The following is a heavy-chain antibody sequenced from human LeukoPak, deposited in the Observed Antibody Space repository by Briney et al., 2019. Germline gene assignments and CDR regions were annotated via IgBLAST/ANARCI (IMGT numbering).Heavy chain of an antibody. CDR2: INHSGST. V-gene: IGHV4-34*01. CDR3: ARGLLGISGS. D-gene: IGHD3-10*01. J-gene: IGHJ4*02. Sequence: NPSETLSLTCAVFGGSFSGYYWSWIRQPPGKGLEWIGEINHSGSTNYNPSLKSRVTISVDTSKNQFSLKLSSVTAADTAVYYCARGLLGISGSWGQGTLVTVSS. CDR1: GGSFSGYY.